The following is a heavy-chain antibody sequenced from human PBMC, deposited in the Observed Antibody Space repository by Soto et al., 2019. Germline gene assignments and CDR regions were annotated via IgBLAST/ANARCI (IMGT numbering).Heavy chain of an antibody. D-gene: IGHD2-15*01. CDR3: ARRRVYCSGRSCYQDKWFDP. Sequence: GASVKVSCKASGGTFRSYTISWVRQAPGQGLKWMGRIIPILGIANYAQKFQGRVTITADKSTSTAYMELSSLRSEDTAVYYCARRRVYCSGRSCYQDKWFDPWGQGTLVTVSS. CDR2: IIPILGIA. V-gene: IGHV1-69*02. J-gene: IGHJ5*02. CDR1: GGTFRSYT.